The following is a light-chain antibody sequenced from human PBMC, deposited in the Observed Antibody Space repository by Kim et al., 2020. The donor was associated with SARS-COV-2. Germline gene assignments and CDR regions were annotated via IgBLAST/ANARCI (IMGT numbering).Light chain of an antibody. CDR2: RDS. J-gene: IGLJ3*02. V-gene: IGLV3-9*01. Sequence: VAPGQTARITGGGNNIGSKNVHWYQQKPGQAPVLVIYRDSNRPSGIPERFSGSNSGNTATLTISRAQAGDEADYYCQVWDSSTGVFGGGTQLTVL. CDR3: QVWDSSTGV. CDR1: NIGSKN.